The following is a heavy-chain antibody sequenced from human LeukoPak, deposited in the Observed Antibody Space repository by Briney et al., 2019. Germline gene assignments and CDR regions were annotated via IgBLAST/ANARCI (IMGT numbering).Heavy chain of an antibody. D-gene: IGHD5-18*01. J-gene: IGHJ6*04. CDR1: GFSLSISGMC. CDR2: IDWDDDK. V-gene: IGHV2-70*11. CDR3: ARFHMDTGIDV. Sequence: ESGPTLVNPTQTLTLTCTLSGFSLSISGMCINWIRQPPGKALEWLARIDWDDDKYYTTSLKTRLTIFRDTSKNQVVLNMTNMDPVDTATYYCARFHMDTGIDVRGKGTTVIVSS.